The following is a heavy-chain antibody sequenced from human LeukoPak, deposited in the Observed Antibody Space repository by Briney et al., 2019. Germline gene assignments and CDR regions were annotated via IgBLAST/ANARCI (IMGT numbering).Heavy chain of an antibody. J-gene: IGHJ5*02. D-gene: IGHD4-23*01. CDR3: ARRYYAGNSNWFDP. CDR1: GGSISSSSYY. Sequence: SETLSLTCTVSGGSISSSSYYWGWIRQPPGKGLEGIGSIYYTGGTYYNPSLKSRVTISVDTSKNQFSLKLSSVTAADTAVYYCARRYYAGNSNWFDPWGQGTLVTVSS. V-gene: IGHV4-39*01. CDR2: IYYTGGT.